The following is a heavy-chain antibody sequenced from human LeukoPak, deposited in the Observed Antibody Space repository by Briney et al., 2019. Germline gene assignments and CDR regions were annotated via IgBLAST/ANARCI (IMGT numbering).Heavy chain of an antibody. D-gene: IGHD6-19*01. V-gene: IGHV4-38-2*02. CDR3: ARAETYSSDWYDPFFDY. Sequence: SETLSLTCTVSGYSISSSYYWGWIRQPPGKGLEWIGSLYHSGSSYYNPSLKSRATISVDTSKNHFSLKLRSVTAADTAVYYCARAETYSSDWYDPFFDYWGQGTLVTVSS. J-gene: IGHJ4*02. CDR1: GYSISSSYY. CDR2: LYHSGSS.